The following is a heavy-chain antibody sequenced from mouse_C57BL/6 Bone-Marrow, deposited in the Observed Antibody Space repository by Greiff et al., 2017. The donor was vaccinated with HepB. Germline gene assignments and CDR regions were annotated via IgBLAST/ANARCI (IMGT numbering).Heavy chain of an antibody. CDR3: ARGLNYYGSSYVGYFDY. D-gene: IGHD1-1*01. Sequence: QVQLQQSGPELVKPGASVKISCKASGYAFSSSWMNWVKQRPGKGLEWIGRIYPGDGDTNYNGKFKGKATLTADKSSSTAYMQLSSLTSEDSAVYFCARGLNYYGSSYVGYFDYWGQGTTLTVSS. V-gene: IGHV1-82*01. J-gene: IGHJ2*01. CDR2: IYPGDGDT. CDR1: GYAFSSSW.